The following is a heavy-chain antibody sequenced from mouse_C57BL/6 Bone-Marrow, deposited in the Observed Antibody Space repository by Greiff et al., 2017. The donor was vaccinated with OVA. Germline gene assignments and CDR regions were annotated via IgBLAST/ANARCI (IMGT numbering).Heavy chain of an antibody. Sequence: QVQLQQPGAELVKPGASVKMSCKASGYTFTSYWITWVKQRPGQGLEWIGDIYPGSGSTNYNAKFKSKATLTVDTSSSTSYSQLSSLTSEDSAFYSCAGGYYGFAYWGKGTLVTVSA. D-gene: IGHD2-3*01. V-gene: IGHV1-55*01. CDR3: AGGYYGFAY. CDR1: GYTFTSYW. CDR2: IYPGSGST. J-gene: IGHJ3*01.